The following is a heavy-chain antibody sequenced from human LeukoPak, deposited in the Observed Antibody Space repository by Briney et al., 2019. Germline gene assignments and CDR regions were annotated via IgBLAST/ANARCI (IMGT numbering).Heavy chain of an antibody. Sequence: PGGSLRLSCAASGFTFSSYAMSWVRQAPGKGLEWVSAISGSGGSTYYADSVKGRFTISRDNSKNTLYLQMNSLRAEDTAVYYCAKGEEQYDGSGYYYVKDYFDYWGQGTLVTVSS. CDR2: ISGSGGST. CDR1: GFTFSSYA. D-gene: IGHD3-22*01. V-gene: IGHV3-23*01. CDR3: AKGEEQYDGSGYYYVKDYFDY. J-gene: IGHJ4*02.